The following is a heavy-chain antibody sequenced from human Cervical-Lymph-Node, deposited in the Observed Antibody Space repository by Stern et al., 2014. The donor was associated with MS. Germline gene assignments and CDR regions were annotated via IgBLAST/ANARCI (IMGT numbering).Heavy chain of an antibody. CDR2: ISSSGNTM. V-gene: IGHV3-11*01. Sequence: VQLVESGGGLVKPGGSLRLSCAASGFTFTDQYMSWIRQAPGKGLEWVSYISSSGNTMYYAESVKGRFTISRDNAKNSLYLQMNSLRAEDTAVYYCARHKAARYYYFDMDVWGQGTTVTVSS. J-gene: IGHJ6*02. D-gene: IGHD6-6*01. CDR1: GFTFTDQY. CDR3: ARHKAARYYYFDMDV.